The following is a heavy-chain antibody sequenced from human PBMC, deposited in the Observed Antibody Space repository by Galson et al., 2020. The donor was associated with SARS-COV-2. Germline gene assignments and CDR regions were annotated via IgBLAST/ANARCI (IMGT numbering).Heavy chain of an antibody. J-gene: IGHJ6*02. Sequence: KIGESLKISCAASGFTFSDYYMSWIRQAPGKGLEWVSYISSSGSTIYYADSVKGRFTISRDNAKNSLYLQMNSLRSEDTAVYYCATLRVSTGTILHYYYGMDVWGQGTTVTVSS. CDR1: GFTFSDYY. D-gene: IGHD1-7*01. CDR3: ATLRVSTGTILHYYYGMDV. V-gene: IGHV3-11*01. CDR2: ISSSGSTI.